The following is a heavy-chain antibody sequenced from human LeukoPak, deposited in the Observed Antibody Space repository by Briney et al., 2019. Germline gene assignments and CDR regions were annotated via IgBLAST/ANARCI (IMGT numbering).Heavy chain of an antibody. D-gene: IGHD6-13*01. J-gene: IGHJ4*02. V-gene: IGHV3-66*02. CDR3: VTSTGQQFIPYDY. CDR2: IYGGDAA. Sequence: GGSLRLSCAASGINVSSNYMTWIRQAPGKGLEWVSLIYGGDAAYYAESVRGRFMISRDNLKNTLFLQMNSLRVEDTAMYYCVTSTGQQFIPYDYWGQGTHVTVSS. CDR1: GINVSSNY.